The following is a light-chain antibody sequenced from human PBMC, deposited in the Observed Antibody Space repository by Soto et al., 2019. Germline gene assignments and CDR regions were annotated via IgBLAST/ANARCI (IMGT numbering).Light chain of an antibody. V-gene: IGLV2-14*01. Sequence: SGLTQPASVSGSPGQSITLSCTGTSSDVGGYNYVSWYQQHPGKAPKLMIYEVSNRPSGVSNRFSGSKSGNTASLTISGLQAEDEADYYCNSYASSGTLVFGTGTKVTVL. CDR1: SSDVGGYNY. CDR3: NSYASSGTLV. CDR2: EVS. J-gene: IGLJ1*01.